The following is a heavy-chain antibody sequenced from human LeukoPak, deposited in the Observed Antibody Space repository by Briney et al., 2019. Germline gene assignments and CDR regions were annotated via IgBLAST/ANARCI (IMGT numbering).Heavy chain of an antibody. CDR2: IYYSGST. D-gene: IGHD3-22*01. V-gene: IGHV4-59*01. Sequence: SETLSLTCTVSGGSISSYYWSWIRQPPGKGLEWIGYIYYSGSTNYNPSLKSRVTISVDTSKNQFSLKLSSVTAADTAVYYCASSGYYDSSDYWIHRSIYFQHWGQGTLVTVSS. CDR3: ASSGYYDSSDYWIHRSIYFQH. CDR1: GGSISSYY. J-gene: IGHJ1*01.